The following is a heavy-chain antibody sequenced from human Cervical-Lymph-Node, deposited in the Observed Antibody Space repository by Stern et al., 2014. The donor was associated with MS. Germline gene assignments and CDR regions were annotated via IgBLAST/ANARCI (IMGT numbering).Heavy chain of an antibody. CDR3: ANAAALSCRSPSCYKAFEY. CDR1: GFTFTTSG. D-gene: IGHD2-2*02. Sequence: VQLLESGGGVVQPGGSLRLPCVASGFTFTTSGMHWVRQAPGKGLDWVAVISYDGSNQYYGESVKGRFTISRDNSKNTVYLQMNSLSPEDTAVYYCANAAALSCRSPSCYKAFEYWGQGILVTVSS. V-gene: IGHV3-30*18. CDR2: ISYDGSNQ. J-gene: IGHJ4*02.